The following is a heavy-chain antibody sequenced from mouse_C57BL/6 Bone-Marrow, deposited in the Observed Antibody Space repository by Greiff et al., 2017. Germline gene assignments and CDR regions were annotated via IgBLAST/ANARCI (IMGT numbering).Heavy chain of an antibody. CDR3: AIRRGNSWFAY. CDR2: IHPSDSDT. CDR1: GYTFTSYW. D-gene: IGHD2-1*01. J-gene: IGHJ3*01. V-gene: IGHV1-74*01. Sequence: VQLQQSGAELVKPGASVKVSCKASGYTFTSYWMHWVKQRPGQGLEWIGRIHPSDSDTNYNQKFKGKATLTVDKSSSTAYMQLSSLTSEDFAVYYCAIRRGNSWFAYWGQGTLVTVSA.